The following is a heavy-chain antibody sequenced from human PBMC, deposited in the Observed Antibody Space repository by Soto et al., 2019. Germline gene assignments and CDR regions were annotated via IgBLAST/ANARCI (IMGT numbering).Heavy chain of an antibody. CDR2: INADGSEK. CDR1: EFTFADYA. J-gene: IGHJ4*02. Sequence: VQMVESGGGVVHPGGSLRLSCAVSEFTFADYAVHWVRQSAGKGLEWVSFINADGSEKYYADSERGRFTISRDNSKDSFYLQMNSLRLEDTAMYYCANSKFYYDSSPYDSWGQGTLVTVSS. V-gene: IGHV3-43*02. CDR3: ANSKFYYDSSPYDS. D-gene: IGHD3-22*01.